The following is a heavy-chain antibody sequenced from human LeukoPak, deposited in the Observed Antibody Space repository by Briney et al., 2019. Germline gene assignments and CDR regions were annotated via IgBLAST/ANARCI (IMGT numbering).Heavy chain of an antibody. V-gene: IGHV3-48*03. CDR2: ISSSGSTI. Sequence: PGGSLRLSCASSRHTFSSYEMNWVRQAPGKGLEWVSYISSSGSTIYYADSVKGRFTISRDNAKNSLYLQMNSLRAEDTAVYYCAREPPSDEAAVTEYFQHWGQGTLVTVSS. CDR1: RHTFSSYE. D-gene: IGHD6-13*01. J-gene: IGHJ1*01. CDR3: AREPPSDEAAVTEYFQH.